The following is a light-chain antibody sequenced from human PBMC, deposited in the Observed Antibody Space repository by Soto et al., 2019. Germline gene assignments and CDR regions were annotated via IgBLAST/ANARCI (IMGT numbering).Light chain of an antibody. J-gene: IGKJ2*01. V-gene: IGKV3-20*01. CDR1: HSVSSNY. CDR2: GAS. Sequence: EIVLTQSRLTLSLSAWGRSTLSFIAIHSVSSNYLAWYQQKPGQAPRALIYGASTRATGIPDRFTGSGSGTDFTLTISSLEPEDFAVYYCQQYGTSRDYTFGQGTKVDIK. CDR3: QQYGTSRDYT.